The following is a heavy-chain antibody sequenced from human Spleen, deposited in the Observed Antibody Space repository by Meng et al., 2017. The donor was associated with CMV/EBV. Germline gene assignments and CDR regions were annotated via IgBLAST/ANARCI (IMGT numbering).Heavy chain of an antibody. CDR1: GFTFSGYW. CDR3: ARDVVGATG. D-gene: IGHD1-26*01. J-gene: IGHJ4*02. V-gene: IGHV3-74*01. CDR2: INGGGTST. Sequence: GESLKISCAASGFTFSGYWMYWVRQAPGKGLVWVSRINGGGTSTSYADSVKGRFTISRDNAENTLYLQMNSVRAEDTALYYCARDVVGATGWGQGTLVTVSS.